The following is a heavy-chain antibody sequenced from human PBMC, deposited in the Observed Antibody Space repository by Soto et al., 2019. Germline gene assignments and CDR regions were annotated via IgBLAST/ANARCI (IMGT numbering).Heavy chain of an antibody. D-gene: IGHD3-22*01. CDR1: GGSISSGGYY. V-gene: IGHV4-31*03. Sequence: PSETLSLTCTVSGGSISSGGYYWSWIRQHPGKGLEWIGYIYYSGSTYYNPSLKSRVTISVDTSKNQFSLKLSSVTAADSAVYYCAQGWLSETLILDYWGQGTLVTVS. CDR3: AQGWLSETLILDY. CDR2: IYYSGST. J-gene: IGHJ4*02.